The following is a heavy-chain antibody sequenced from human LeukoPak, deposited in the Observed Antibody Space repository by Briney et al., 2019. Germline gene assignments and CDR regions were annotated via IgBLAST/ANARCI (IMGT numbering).Heavy chain of an antibody. CDR1: VFSFSNYW. Sequence: PGESLRLSCAASVFSFSNYWMAWVPQAPGKGAEWVANIKPDGSEKYYVDSVKGRFTISRDNAKNSLYLQMNSLRAEDTAVYYCARGHYGMDVWGQGATVTVS. J-gene: IGHJ6*02. CDR2: IKPDGSEK. CDR3: ARGHYGMDV. V-gene: IGHV3-7*05.